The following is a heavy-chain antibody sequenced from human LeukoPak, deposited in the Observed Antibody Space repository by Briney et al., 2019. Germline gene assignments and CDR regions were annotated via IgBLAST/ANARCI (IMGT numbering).Heavy chain of an antibody. J-gene: IGHJ4*02. CDR3: ARRFRGSGWRRFDY. V-gene: IGHV4-31*03. Sequence: SQTLSLTCTVSGDSISSGNYYWSWIRQHPGKGLEWIGYIYYSGSTYYNPSLKSRVTISMDTSKNQFSLKLNSVSAADTAVYYCARRFRGSGWRRFDYWGQGTLVTVSS. CDR1: GDSISSGNYY. D-gene: IGHD6-19*01. CDR2: IYYSGST.